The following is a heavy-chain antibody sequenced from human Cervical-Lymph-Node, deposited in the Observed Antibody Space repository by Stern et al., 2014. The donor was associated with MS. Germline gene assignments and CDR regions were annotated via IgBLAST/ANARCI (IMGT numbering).Heavy chain of an antibody. J-gene: IGHJ4*02. D-gene: IGHD3-3*01. Sequence: QVQLQESGPGQAEPSQTLSLTCTVSGGSIASAEYYWSWIRQPPGKGLEYIGNIYYTGTTSYNPSLGSRVTMSLDTSKNQFSLKLSSVTAADTAVYYCARVSYDFWSGYFPFDYWGQGTLVTVSS. CDR1: GGSIASAEYY. V-gene: IGHV4-30-4*01. CDR3: ARVSYDFWSGYFPFDY. CDR2: IYYTGTT.